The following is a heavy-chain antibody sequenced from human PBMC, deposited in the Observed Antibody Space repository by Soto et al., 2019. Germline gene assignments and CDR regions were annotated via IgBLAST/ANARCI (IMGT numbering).Heavy chain of an antibody. Sequence: ASVKVSCKASGNTFTRHWVHWVRQAPGQGLEWMGVINPSGESTMNAQQLQGRVSLTRDASTSTVYMELRSLRPEDTAVYYCASGLITMIVVVPDAFDIWGQGTMVTVSS. CDR1: GNTFTRHW. J-gene: IGHJ3*02. CDR2: INPSGEST. V-gene: IGHV1-46*04. D-gene: IGHD3-22*01. CDR3: ASGLITMIVVVPDAFDI.